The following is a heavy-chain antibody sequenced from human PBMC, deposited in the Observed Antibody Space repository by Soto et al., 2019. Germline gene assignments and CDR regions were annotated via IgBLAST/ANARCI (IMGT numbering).Heavy chain of an antibody. V-gene: IGHV4-31*03. CDR1: GGSISSGGYY. CDR3: AREARTGYYGSGTMDV. CDR2: IYYSGST. J-gene: IGHJ6*02. Sequence: QVQLQESGPGLVKPSQTLSLTCTVSGGSISSGGYYWSWIRQHPGKGLEWIGYIYYSGSTYYNPPLKSRVTISVDTSKNQFSLKLSSVTAADTAVYYCAREARTGYYGSGTMDVWGQGTTVTVSS. D-gene: IGHD3-10*01.